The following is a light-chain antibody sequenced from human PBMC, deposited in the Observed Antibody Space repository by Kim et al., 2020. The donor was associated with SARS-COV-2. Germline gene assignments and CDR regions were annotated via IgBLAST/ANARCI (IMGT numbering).Light chain of an antibody. J-gene: IGKJ4*01. CDR2: GAS. CDR3: QQYGSSPIT. CDR1: QSVTSNY. Sequence: LSPGERATLSCRASQSVTSNYLTWFQQRPGQAPRLLIYGASRRATGIPDRFSGSGSGTDFTLTISRLEPEDFAVYYCQQYGSSPITFGGGTKWISN. V-gene: IGKV3-20*01.